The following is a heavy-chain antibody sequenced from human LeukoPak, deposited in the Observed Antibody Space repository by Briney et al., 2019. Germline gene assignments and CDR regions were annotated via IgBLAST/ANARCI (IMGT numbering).Heavy chain of an antibody. Sequence: GGSLRLSCAASGFTFSSYGMHWVRQAPGXGLEWVAVIWYDGSNKYYADSVKGRFTISRDNSKNTLYLQMNSLRAEDTAVYYCARDRGGGWYVPDYWGQGTLVTVSS. CDR3: ARDRGGGWYVPDY. J-gene: IGHJ4*02. V-gene: IGHV3-33*01. CDR2: IWYDGSNK. CDR1: GFTFSSYG. D-gene: IGHD6-19*01.